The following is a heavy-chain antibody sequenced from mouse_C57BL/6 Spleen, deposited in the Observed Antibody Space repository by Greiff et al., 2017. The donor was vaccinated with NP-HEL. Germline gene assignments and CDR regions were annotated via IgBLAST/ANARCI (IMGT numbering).Heavy chain of an antibody. CDR1: GFTFSDYG. D-gene: IGHD4-1*01. V-gene: IGHV5-17*01. CDR2: ISSGSSTI. CDR3: ARRANWDPYYFDY. Sequence: DVKLVESGGGLVKPGGSLKLSCAASGFTFSDYGMHWVRQAPEKGLEWVAYISSGSSTIYYADTVKGRFTISRDNAKNTLFLQMTSLRSEDTAMYYCARRANWDPYYFDYWGQGTTLTVSS. J-gene: IGHJ2*01.